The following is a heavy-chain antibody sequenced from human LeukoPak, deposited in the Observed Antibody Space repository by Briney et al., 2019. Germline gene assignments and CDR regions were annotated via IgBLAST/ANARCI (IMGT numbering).Heavy chain of an antibody. D-gene: IGHD3-22*01. Sequence: GGSLRLSCAASGFTVSSNYMSWVRQAPGKGLEWVSVIYSGGSTYYADSVKGRFTISRDNSKNTLYLQMNSLRADDTAVYYCARHVVAVGFDYWGRGTLVTVSS. CDR1: GFTVSSNY. V-gene: IGHV3-66*04. CDR3: ARHVVAVGFDY. CDR2: IYSGGST. J-gene: IGHJ4*02.